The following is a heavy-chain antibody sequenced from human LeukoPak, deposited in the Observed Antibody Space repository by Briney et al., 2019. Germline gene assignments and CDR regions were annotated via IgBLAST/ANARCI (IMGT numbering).Heavy chain of an antibody. CDR1: GYTFTGYY. V-gene: IGHV1-2*02. D-gene: IGHD3-10*01. CDR2: INPNSGGT. CDR3: ARDLGSGGYSDY. Sequence: ASVKVSCKASGYTFTGYYMHWVRQAPGQGLEWMGWINPNSGGTNYAQKFQGRVTMTRDTSISTAYMELSRLRSDDTAVYYCARDLGSGGYSDYWGQGTLVTVSS. J-gene: IGHJ4*02.